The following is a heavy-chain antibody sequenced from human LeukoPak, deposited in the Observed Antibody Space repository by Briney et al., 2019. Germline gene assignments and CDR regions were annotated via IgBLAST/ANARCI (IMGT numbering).Heavy chain of an antibody. J-gene: IGHJ6*03. CDR3: ARQYYYDSSGQPHYYYYYMDV. CDR2: IYTSGST. V-gene: IGHV4-4*09. D-gene: IGHD3-22*01. Sequence: SETLSLTCTVSGGSISSYYWSWIRQPPGKGLEWIGYIYTSGSTDYNPSLKSRVTISVDTSKNQFSLKLSSVTAADTAVYYCARQYYYDSSGQPHYYYYYMDVWGKGTTVTVSS. CDR1: GGSISSYY.